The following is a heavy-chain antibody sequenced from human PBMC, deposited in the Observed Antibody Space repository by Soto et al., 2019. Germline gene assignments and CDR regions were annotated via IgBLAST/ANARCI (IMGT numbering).Heavy chain of an antibody. CDR2: ISYDGINE. CDR3: ARDRLRLGELSLIGYFDY. D-gene: IGHD3-16*02. J-gene: IGHJ4*02. Sequence: QVQLVESGGSVVQPGRSLRLSCEASGFTFTSYAMHWVRQAPGKGLESVAVISYDGINEYYADSVKGRFTISRDNSKNTLFLQMSSLRVEDTAVYYCARDRLRLGELSLIGYFDYWGQGTLVTVSS. CDR1: GFTFTSYA. V-gene: IGHV3-30*15.